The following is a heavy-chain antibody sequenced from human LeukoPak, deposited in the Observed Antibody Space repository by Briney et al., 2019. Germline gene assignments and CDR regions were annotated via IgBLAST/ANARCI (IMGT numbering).Heavy chain of an antibody. D-gene: IGHD3-9*01. CDR2: IKQDGSEK. Sequence: GGPLRLSCAASGFTFSSYAMSWVRQAPGKGLEWVANIKQDGSEKYYVDSVKGRFTISRDNAKNSLYLQMISLRAEDTAVYYCARTYYDILTGYNPYFDYWGQGTLVTVSS. V-gene: IGHV3-7*01. CDR3: ARTYYDILTGYNPYFDY. CDR1: GFTFSSYA. J-gene: IGHJ4*02.